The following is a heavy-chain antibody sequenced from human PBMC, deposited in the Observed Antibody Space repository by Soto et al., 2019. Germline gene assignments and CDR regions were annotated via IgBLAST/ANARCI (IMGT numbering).Heavy chain of an antibody. Sequence: EVQLVESGGGLVKPGGSLRLSCAASGFTFSSYSMNWVRQAPGKGLEWVSSISSSSSYIYYADSVKGRFTISRDNAKNSLYLQINSLRAEDTAVYYCARGECSSTSCPVYYYYYYMDVWGKGTTVTVSS. CDR2: ISSSSSYI. V-gene: IGHV3-21*01. J-gene: IGHJ6*03. CDR1: GFTFSSYS. CDR3: ARGECSSTSCPVYYYYYYMDV. D-gene: IGHD2-2*01.